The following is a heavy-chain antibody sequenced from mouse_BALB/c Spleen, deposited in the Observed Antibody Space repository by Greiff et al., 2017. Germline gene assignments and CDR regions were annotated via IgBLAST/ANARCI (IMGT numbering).Heavy chain of an antibody. V-gene: IGHV1-14*01. Sequence: EVNLVESGPELVKPGASVKMSCKASGYTFTSYVMHWVKQKPGQGLEWIGYINPYNDGTKYNEKFKGKATLTSDKSSSTAYMELSSLTSEDSAVYYCARVENGYYVPAWFAYWGQGTLVTVSA. D-gene: IGHD2-3*01. J-gene: IGHJ3*01. CDR2: INPYNDGT. CDR1: GYTFTSYV. CDR3: ARVENGYYVPAWFAY.